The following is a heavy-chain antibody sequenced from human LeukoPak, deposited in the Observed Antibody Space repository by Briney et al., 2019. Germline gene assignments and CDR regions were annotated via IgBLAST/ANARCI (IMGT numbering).Heavy chain of an antibody. D-gene: IGHD3-10*01. CDR3: ATQSRGFLYYFDY. CDR1: GYTFTGYY. Sequence: ASVKVSCKTSGYTFTGYYMHWVRQAPGQGLEWMGWINPNSGGTNYAQKFQGWVTMTRDTSISTAYMELSRLRSDDTAVYYCATQSRGFLYYFDYWGQGTLVTVSS. CDR2: INPNSGGT. V-gene: IGHV1-2*04. J-gene: IGHJ4*02.